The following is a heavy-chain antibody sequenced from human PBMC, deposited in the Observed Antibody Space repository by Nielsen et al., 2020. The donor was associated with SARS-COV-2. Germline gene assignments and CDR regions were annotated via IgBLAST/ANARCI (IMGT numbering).Heavy chain of an antibody. CDR2: INPGGGST. CDR3: AREAGVATFDY. J-gene: IGHJ4*02. V-gene: IGHV1-46*01. D-gene: IGHD5-12*01. Sequence: ASVKVSCKASGYTFTSYYMHWVRQAPGQGLEWMGIINPGGGSTSYAQKFQGRVTMTRDTSTSTVYMELSSLRSEDTAVYYCAREAGVATFDYWGQGTLVTVSS. CDR1: GYTFTSYY.